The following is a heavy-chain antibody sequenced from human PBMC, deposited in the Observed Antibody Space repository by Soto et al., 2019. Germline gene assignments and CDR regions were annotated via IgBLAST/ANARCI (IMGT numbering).Heavy chain of an antibody. CDR1: GFTFSSYA. CDR2: ISSSGGST. J-gene: IGHJ6*02. D-gene: IGHD3-9*01. V-gene: IGHV3-23*01. Sequence: PGGSLRLSCAASGFTFSSYAMSWVRQAPGKGLEWVSAISSSGGSTYYADSVKGRFTISRDNSKNTLYLQMNSLRAEDTAVYYCAKDRGGRYFDWLAPVYYYYGMDVWGQGTTVTVSS. CDR3: AKDRGGRYFDWLAPVYYYYGMDV.